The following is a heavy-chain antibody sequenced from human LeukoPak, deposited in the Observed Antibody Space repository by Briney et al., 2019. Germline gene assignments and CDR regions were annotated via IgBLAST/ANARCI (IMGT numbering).Heavy chain of an antibody. V-gene: IGHV3-64D*06. CDR1: GFTFSSYA. CDR2: ISSNGGST. J-gene: IGHJ4*02. CDR3: VKGGYDILTGYTSFDY. D-gene: IGHD3-9*01. Sequence: GGSLRLSCSASGFTFSSYAMHWVSQAPGKGLEYVSAISSNGGSTYYADSVKGRFTISRDNSKNTLYLQMSSLRAEDTAVYYCVKGGYDILTGYTSFDYWGQGTLVTVSS.